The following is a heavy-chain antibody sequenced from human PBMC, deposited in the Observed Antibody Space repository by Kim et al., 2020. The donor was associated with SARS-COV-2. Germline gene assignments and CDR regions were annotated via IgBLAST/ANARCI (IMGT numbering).Heavy chain of an antibody. J-gene: IGHJ6*02. Sequence: SETLSLTCASSAGPRPTHSPSCIRPPPGTGLGWIAPIHSSGTTPYHPSPQSRVTISVDTAKNELSMKLRSVTSADTPVYYCSSAPSPWSSSSRRTGYYYYYGMDGGGQGTTLTV. V-gene: IGHV4-59*11. CDR3: SSAPSPWSSSSRRTGYYYYYGMDG. CDR1: AGPRPTHS. CDR2: IHSSGTT. D-gene: IGHD6-6*01.